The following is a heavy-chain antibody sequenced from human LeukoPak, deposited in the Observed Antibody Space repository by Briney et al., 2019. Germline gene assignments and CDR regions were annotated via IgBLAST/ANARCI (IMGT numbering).Heavy chain of an antibody. D-gene: IGHD6-13*01. CDR1: GFTFSSYD. CDR3: ASSPSYSSSWYALDS. Sequence: GGSLRLSWAASGFTFSSYDMHWVRQATGKGLEWVSAIGTTGDTYYSDSVRGRFTITRENAKNSLYFQMNRLRAGDTAVYYCASSPSYSSSWYALDSWGQGTLVTVSS. J-gene: IGHJ4*02. CDR2: IGTTGDT. V-gene: IGHV3-13*01.